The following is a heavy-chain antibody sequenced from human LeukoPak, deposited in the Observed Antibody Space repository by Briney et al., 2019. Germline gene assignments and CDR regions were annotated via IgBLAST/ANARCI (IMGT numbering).Heavy chain of an antibody. Sequence: GGSLRLSCAASGFTFSSYGMHWVRQAPGKGLEWVAFIRYDGSNKYYADSVKGRFTISRDNSKNTLYLQMNSLRAEDTAVYYCAKGSSSSWYGGYDAFDIWGQGTMVTVSS. V-gene: IGHV3-30*02. CDR3: AKGSSSSWYGGYDAFDI. CDR1: GFTFSSYG. D-gene: IGHD6-13*01. CDR2: IRYDGSNK. J-gene: IGHJ3*02.